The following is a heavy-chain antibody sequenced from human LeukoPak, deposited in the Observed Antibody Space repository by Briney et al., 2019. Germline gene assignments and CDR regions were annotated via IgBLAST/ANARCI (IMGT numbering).Heavy chain of an antibody. D-gene: IGHD2-15*01. CDR2: INPNSGGT. J-gene: IGHJ5*02. V-gene: IGHV1-2*02. CDR3: ARDRGLVVAATWWFDP. CDR1: GYTFTGYY. Sequence: ASVKVSCKASGYTFTGYYMHWVRQAPGQGLEWMGWINPNSGGTNYAQKFQGRVTMTRDTSTSTAYMELSRLRSDDTAVYYCARDRGLVVAATWWFDPWGQGTLVTVSS.